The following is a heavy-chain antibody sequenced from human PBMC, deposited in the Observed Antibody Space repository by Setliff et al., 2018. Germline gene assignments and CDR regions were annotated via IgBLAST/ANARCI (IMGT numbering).Heavy chain of an antibody. D-gene: IGHD4-4*01. CDR1: GSTLTELT. J-gene: IGHJ5*02. V-gene: IGHV1-24*01. Sequence: ASVKVSCKVSGSTLTELTMYWVRQAPGKGLEWMGSFNPEDDEIIYAQKLQGRVTMTTDTSTSTAYMELRSLRSDDTAVYYCARGSYRTSNWFDPWGQGTLVTVSS. CDR2: FNPEDDEI. CDR3: ARGSYRTSNWFDP.